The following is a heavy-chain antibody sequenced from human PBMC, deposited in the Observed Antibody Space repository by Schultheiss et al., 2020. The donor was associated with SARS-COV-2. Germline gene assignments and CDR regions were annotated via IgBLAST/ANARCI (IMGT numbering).Heavy chain of an antibody. V-gene: IGHV3-30*03. CDR2: ISYDGSNK. J-gene: IGHJ4*02. CDR3: ATERSQVVRVSVFDY. CDR1: GFTFSSYT. Sequence: GGSLRLSCAGSGFTFSSYTMNWVRQAPGKGLEWVAVISYDGSNKYYADSVKGRFTISRDNSKNTVYLQMNSLRAEDTAVYYCATERSQVVRVSVFDYWGQGTLVTVSS. D-gene: IGHD6-13*01.